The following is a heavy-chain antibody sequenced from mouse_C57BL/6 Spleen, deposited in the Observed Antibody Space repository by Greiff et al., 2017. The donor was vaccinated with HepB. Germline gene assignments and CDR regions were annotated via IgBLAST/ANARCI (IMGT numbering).Heavy chain of an antibody. CDR2: ISYSGST. J-gene: IGHJ4*01. CDR1: GYSITSDY. V-gene: IGHV3-8*01. Sequence: EVQLVESGPGLAKPCQTLSLTCSVTGYSITSDYWNWIRKFPGNKLEYIGYISYSGSTYYYQSLKSRISITRDTSNYQYYLQLNSVTTEDTSTFYCTRRSYDAMDYWGQGTAVTVSS. CDR3: TRRSYDAMDY.